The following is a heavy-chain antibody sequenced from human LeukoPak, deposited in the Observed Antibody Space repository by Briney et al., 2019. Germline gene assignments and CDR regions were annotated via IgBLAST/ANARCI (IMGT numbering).Heavy chain of an antibody. Sequence: SVKVSCKASGGTFSSYAISWVRQAPGQGLEWMGRIIPIFGTANYAQKFQGRVTITADESTSTAYMELSSLRSEDTAVYYCVRALEMATRHFDYWGQGTLVTVSS. CDR1: GGTFSSYA. CDR3: VRALEMATRHFDY. D-gene: IGHD5-24*01. V-gene: IGHV1-69*15. CDR2: IIPIFGTA. J-gene: IGHJ4*02.